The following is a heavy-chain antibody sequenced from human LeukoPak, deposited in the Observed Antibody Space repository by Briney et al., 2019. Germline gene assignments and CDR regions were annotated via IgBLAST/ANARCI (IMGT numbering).Heavy chain of an antibody. CDR1: GGTFSSYA. CDR3: ATPDEDSSSHPDAFDI. J-gene: IGHJ3*02. D-gene: IGHD6-13*01. CDR2: IIPILGIA. Sequence: GSSVKVSCKASGGTFSSYAITWVRQAPGQGLEWMGRIIPILGIANYAQKFQGRVTITADKSTSTAYMELSSLRSEDTAVYYCATPDEDSSSHPDAFDIWGQGTMVTVSS. V-gene: IGHV1-69*04.